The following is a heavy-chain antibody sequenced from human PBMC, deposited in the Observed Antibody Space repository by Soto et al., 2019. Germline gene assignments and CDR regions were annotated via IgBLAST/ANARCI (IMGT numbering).Heavy chain of an antibody. CDR1: GGSISSGDYY. D-gene: IGHD4-4*01. CDR2: IYYSGST. Sequence: PSETLSLTCTVSGGSISSGDYYWSWIRQPPGKGLEWIGYIYYSGSTYYNPSLKSRVTISVDTSKNQFSLKLSSVTAADTAVYYCARATYSNVVWFDPWGQGTRVTVSS. CDR3: ARATYSNVVWFDP. J-gene: IGHJ5*02. V-gene: IGHV4-30-4*01.